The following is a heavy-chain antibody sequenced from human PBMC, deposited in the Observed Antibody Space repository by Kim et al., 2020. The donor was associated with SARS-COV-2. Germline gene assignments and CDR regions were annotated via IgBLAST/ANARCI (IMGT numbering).Heavy chain of an antibody. CDR3: VKDRDYYDSSGYYLSIPYFDY. D-gene: IGHD3-22*01. CDR1: GFTFSSYA. Sequence: GGSLRLSCSASGFTFSSYAMHWVRQAPGKGLEYVSAISSNGGSTYYADSVKGRFTISRDNSKNTLYLQMSSLRAEDTAVYYCVKDRDYYDSSGYYLSIPYFDYWGQGTLVTVSS. J-gene: IGHJ4*02. V-gene: IGHV3-64D*06. CDR2: ISSNGGST.